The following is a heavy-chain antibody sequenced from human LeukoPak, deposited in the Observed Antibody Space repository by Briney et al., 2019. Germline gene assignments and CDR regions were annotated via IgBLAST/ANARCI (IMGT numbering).Heavy chain of an antibody. D-gene: IGHD6-19*01. CDR2: INHSGST. J-gene: IGHJ4*02. CDR1: GFTFSGSA. CDR3: ARDSSGWYYDY. Sequence: GSLRLSCAASGFTFSGSAMHWVRQPPGKGLEWIGEINHSGSTNYNPSLKSRVTISVDTSKNQFSLKLSSVTAADTAVYYCARDSSGWYYDYWGQGTLVTVSS. V-gene: IGHV4-34*01.